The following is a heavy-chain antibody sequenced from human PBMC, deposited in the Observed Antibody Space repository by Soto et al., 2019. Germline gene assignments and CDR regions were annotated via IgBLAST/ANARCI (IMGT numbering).Heavy chain of an antibody. CDR1: GYTVTSYG. D-gene: IGHD3-10*01. V-gene: IGHV1-18*01. Sequence: GASVKVSCKASGYTVTSYGISWVRQAPGQGLEWMGWISPHKDDTYYAQRLQGRVTMTTDTSTSTAYMELRSLRSDDTAVYFCARDLDGSGSYYTNYWGQGTLVTVSS. J-gene: IGHJ4*02. CDR2: ISPHKDDT. CDR3: ARDLDGSGSYYTNY.